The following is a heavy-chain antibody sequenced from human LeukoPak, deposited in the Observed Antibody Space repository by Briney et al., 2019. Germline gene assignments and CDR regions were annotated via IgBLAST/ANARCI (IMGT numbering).Heavy chain of an antibody. D-gene: IGHD6-13*01. CDR1: GGSISSDNNY. CDR2: IYYSGST. J-gene: IGHJ4*02. V-gene: IGHV4-39*07. Sequence: KPSETLSLTCTVSGGSISSDNNYWGWIRQPPGKGLEWIGTIYYSGSTYYNPSLKSRVTISVDTSKNQFSLKLSSVTAADTAVYYCASVDSSSWYSPLFDYWGQGTLVTVSS. CDR3: ASVDSSSWYSPLFDY.